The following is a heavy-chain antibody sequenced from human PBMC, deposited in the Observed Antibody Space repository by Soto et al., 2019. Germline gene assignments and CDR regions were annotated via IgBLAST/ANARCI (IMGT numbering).Heavy chain of an antibody. V-gene: IGHV1-18*01. J-gene: IGHJ4*02. D-gene: IGHD6-6*01. Sequence: ASVKVSCKASGYTFTSYGISWVRQAPGQGLEWMGWISAYNGNTNYAQKLQGRVTMTTDTSTSTAYMELRSLRSDDTAVYCCARDWLSSSSVSMGFDYWGQGTLVTVSS. CDR2: ISAYNGNT. CDR1: GYTFTSYG. CDR3: ARDWLSSSSVSMGFDY.